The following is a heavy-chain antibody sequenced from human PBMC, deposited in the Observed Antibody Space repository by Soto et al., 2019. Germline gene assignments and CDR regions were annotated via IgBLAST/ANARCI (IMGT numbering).Heavy chain of an antibody. Sequence: QLQLQESGPGLVKPSETLSLTCTVSGGSISSSSYYWGWIRQPPGKGLEWIGSIYYSGSTYYNPSLSGRVALSVATSTTQFSLTLSSVTAADPAVYSCARPGNYCSGSSLYYLAYWGQGTLVTVSS. CDR2: IYYSGST. CDR1: GGSISSSSYY. J-gene: IGHJ4*02. D-gene: IGHD3-10*01. V-gene: IGHV4-39*01. CDR3: ARPGNYCSGSSLYYLAY.